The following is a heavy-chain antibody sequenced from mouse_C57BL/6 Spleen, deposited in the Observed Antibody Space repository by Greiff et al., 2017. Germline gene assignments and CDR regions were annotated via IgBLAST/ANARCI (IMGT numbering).Heavy chain of an antibody. CDR1: GFTFSSYA. Sequence: LMESGGGLVKPGGSLKLSCAASGFTFSSYAMSWVRQTPEKRLEWVATISDGGSYTYYPDNVKGRFTISRDNAKNNLYLQMSHLKSEDTAMYYCARDQNDYGAMDYWGQGTSVTVSS. V-gene: IGHV5-4*01. CDR2: ISDGGSYT. CDR3: ARDQNDYGAMDY. J-gene: IGHJ4*01.